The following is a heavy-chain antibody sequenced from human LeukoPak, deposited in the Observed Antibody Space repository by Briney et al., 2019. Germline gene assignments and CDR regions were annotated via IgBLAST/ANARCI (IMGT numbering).Heavy chain of an antibody. D-gene: IGHD6-19*01. CDR2: IDNDGGT. CDR3: AKSGGYTRGWYPH. CDR1: GFTFSHSY. V-gene: IGHV3-74*01. J-gene: IGHJ4*02. Sequence: GGSLKLSCAASGFTFSHSYMHWVRQAPGKGLVWVSRIDNDGGTSYADSVKGRFTISRDNSKNTLYLQMNSLTAEDTAVYYCAKSGGYTRGWYPHWGQGTLVTVSS.